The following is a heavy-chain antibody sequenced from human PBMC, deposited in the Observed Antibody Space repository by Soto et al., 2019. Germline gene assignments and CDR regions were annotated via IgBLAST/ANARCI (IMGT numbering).Heavy chain of an antibody. D-gene: IGHD3-22*01. Sequence: GGSLRLSCAASGFTFSSYGMHWVRQAPGKGLEWVAVIWYDGSNKYYADSVKGRFTISRDNSKNTLYLQMNSLRAEDTAVYYCGCYYDSSGYQFDYWGQGTLVTVSS. V-gene: IGHV3-33*01. CDR3: GCYYDSSGYQFDY. CDR2: IWYDGSNK. J-gene: IGHJ4*02. CDR1: GFTFSSYG.